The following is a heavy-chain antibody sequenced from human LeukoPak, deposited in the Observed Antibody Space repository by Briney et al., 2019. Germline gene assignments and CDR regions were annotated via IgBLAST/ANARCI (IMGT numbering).Heavy chain of an antibody. CDR3: ATAMGSSGWHAFDY. CDR1: GYTFTGYY. J-gene: IGHJ4*02. D-gene: IGHD6-19*01. CDR2: INPNSGGT. V-gene: IGHV1-2*02. Sequence: ASVKVSCKASGYTFTGYYMHWVRQAPGQGLEWMGWINPNSGGTNYEQKFQGRVTMTRDTSISTAYMKLSRLRSDDTAVYYCATAMGSSGWHAFDYWGQGTLVTVSS.